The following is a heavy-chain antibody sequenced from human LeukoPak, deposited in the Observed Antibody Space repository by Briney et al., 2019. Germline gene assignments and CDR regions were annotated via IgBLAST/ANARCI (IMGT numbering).Heavy chain of an antibody. CDR2: ISPNSGAT. CDR3: ARFSVGGRYDFDY. J-gene: IGHJ4*02. CDR1: GYTFTAYY. V-gene: IGHV1-2*02. Sequence: ASVKVSCKAYGYTFTAYYLHWVRQAPGQGLEWMGWISPNSGATKYAQKFQDRVTMTRDTSINTAYMELSRLRYDDTAVYYCARFSVGGRYDFDYWGQGTLVTVSS. D-gene: IGHD3-9*01.